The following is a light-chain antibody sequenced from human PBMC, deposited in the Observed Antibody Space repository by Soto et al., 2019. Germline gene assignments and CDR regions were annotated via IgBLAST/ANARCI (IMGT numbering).Light chain of an antibody. V-gene: IGKV3-11*01. J-gene: IGKJ3*01. CDR2: DAS. CDR3: QQRST. Sequence: EIVLTQSPATLSLSPGERATLSCRASQSVSSYLAWYQQKPGQAPRLLIYDASNRATGIPARFSGGGSGTDFTLTISRLEPEDFAVYYCQQRSTFGPGTKVDIK. CDR1: QSVSSY.